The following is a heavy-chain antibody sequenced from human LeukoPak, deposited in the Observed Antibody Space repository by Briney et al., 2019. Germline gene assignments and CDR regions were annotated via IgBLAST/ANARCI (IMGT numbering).Heavy chain of an antibody. CDR3: AREGLPYSRDY. Sequence: GGSLRLSCSTSGFTFITYWMSWVRQTPEKGLEWVANIKGDGSLINYADSVKGRFTISRDNAKNSLSLQMNSLTADDTGLYYCAREGLPYSRDYWGQGTLVTVSS. CDR1: GFTFITYW. CDR2: IKGDGSLI. J-gene: IGHJ4*02. V-gene: IGHV3-7*01. D-gene: IGHD4-11*01.